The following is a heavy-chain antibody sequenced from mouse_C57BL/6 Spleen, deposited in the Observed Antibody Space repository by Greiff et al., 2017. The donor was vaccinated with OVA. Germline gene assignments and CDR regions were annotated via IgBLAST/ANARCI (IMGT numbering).Heavy chain of an antibody. D-gene: IGHD2-5*01. V-gene: IGHV1-26*01. Sequence: EVQLQQSGPELVKPGASVKISCKASGYTFTDYYMNWVKQSHGKSLEWIGDINPNNGGTSYNQKFKGKATLTVDKSSSTAYMELRSLTSEDSAVYYCARGKAYYSNPYYFDYWGQGTTLTVSS. J-gene: IGHJ2*01. CDR1: GYTFTDYY. CDR2: INPNNGGT. CDR3: ARGKAYYSNPYYFDY.